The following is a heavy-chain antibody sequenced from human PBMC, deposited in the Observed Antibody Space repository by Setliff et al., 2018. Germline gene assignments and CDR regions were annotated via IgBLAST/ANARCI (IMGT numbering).Heavy chain of an antibody. J-gene: IGHJ3*02. CDR3: ARRWNFGPYGSGIHDGFDM. CDR2: INHYGST. V-gene: IGHV4-34*01. CDR1: DGSFGDYY. D-gene: IGHD3-10*01. Sequence: SETLSLTCAVYDGSFGDYYWSWIRQPPGKGLEWIGEINHYGSTNYKSSLRSRVTISLDTSENQFSLKLNSVTAADTAVYYCARRWNFGPYGSGIHDGFDMWGQGTMVTVSS.